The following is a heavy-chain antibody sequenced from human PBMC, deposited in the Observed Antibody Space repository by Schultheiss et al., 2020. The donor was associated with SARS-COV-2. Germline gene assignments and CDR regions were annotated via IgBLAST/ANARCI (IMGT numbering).Heavy chain of an antibody. Sequence: GSLRLSCAASGFTFSSYGMHWVRQAPGKGLEWVAVIWYDGSNKYYADSVKGRFTISRDNSKNTLYLQMNSLRAEDTAVYYCARDGGYSGSYLYYWGQGTLVTVSS. D-gene: IGHD1-26*01. CDR1: GFTFSSYG. J-gene: IGHJ4*02. CDR3: ARDGGYSGSYLYY. V-gene: IGHV3-33*01. CDR2: IWYDGSNK.